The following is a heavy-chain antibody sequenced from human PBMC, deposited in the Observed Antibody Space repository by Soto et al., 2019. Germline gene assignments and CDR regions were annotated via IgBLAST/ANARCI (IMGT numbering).Heavy chain of an antibody. Sequence: SETLSLTCAVYGGSFSGYYWSWIRQPPGKGLEWIGEINHSGSTNCNPPLKSRVTISVDTSKNQLSLRLSSVTAADTVVYFCARGGGDYYYGMDVWGQGTTVTVSS. CDR3: ARGGGDYYYGMDV. CDR1: GGSFSGYY. J-gene: IGHJ6*02. CDR2: INHSGST. V-gene: IGHV4-34*01. D-gene: IGHD3-16*01.